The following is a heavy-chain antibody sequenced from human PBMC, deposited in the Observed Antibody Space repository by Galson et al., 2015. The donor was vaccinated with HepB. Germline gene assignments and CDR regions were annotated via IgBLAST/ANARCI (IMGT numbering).Heavy chain of an antibody. CDR1: GGSISSYY. Sequence: ETLSLTCTVSGGSISSYYWSWIRQPPGKGLEWIGYIYYSGSTNYNPSLKSRVTISVDTSKNQFSLKLSSVTAADTAVYYCARETSITMIVGRAFDIWGQGTMVTVSS. CDR2: IYYSGST. J-gene: IGHJ3*02. V-gene: IGHV4-59*01. CDR3: ARETSITMIVGRAFDI. D-gene: IGHD3-22*01.